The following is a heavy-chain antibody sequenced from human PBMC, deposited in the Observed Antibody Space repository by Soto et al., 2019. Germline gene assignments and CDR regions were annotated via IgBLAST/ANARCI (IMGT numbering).Heavy chain of an antibody. Sequence: GGSLRLSCEASGFTFENYGVSWVRQAPGKGLEWVSGISGGGDRTYYAGSVKGRFTVSRDNSKNTLFLQMRSLGAEDTAGYYCAKGDEILTGYYVGNYWGQGTQVNRLL. CDR3: AKGDEILTGYYVGNY. J-gene: IGHJ4*02. V-gene: IGHV3-23*01. CDR2: ISGGGDRT. D-gene: IGHD3-9*01. CDR1: GFTFENYG.